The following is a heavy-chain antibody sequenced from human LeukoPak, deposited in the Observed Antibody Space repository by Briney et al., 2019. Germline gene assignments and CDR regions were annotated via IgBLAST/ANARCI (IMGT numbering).Heavy chain of an antibody. CDR1: GGSISNYY. J-gene: IGHJ4*02. V-gene: IGHV4-59*08. CDR3: AGHLRDDIWCGSFDT. Sequence: SETLSLTCTVSGGSISNYYWSWIRQPPEKGLEWIGLIFYSGSTNYNPSLKSRVTISVDTSKNQFSLNLRSVTAADSAVYYCAGHLRDDIWCGSFDTWGQGSLVTVSS. CDR2: IFYSGST. D-gene: IGHD3-3*01.